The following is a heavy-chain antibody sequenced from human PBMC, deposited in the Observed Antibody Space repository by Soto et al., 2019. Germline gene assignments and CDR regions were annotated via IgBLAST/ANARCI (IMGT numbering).Heavy chain of an antibody. V-gene: IGHV3-64D*06. CDR2: ISSNGGTT. J-gene: IGHJ5*02. D-gene: IGHD6-19*01. Sequence: EVQLVESGGGLVQPGGSLRLSCSACGFTFSSYAIHWVRQAPGKGLEYVSAISSNGGTTYYADSVKGRFTISRDNSKNTLYLQMSSLRVEDTAVYYCVKRSSSGWYDLWGQGMLVTVSS. CDR3: VKRSSSGWYDL. CDR1: GFTFSSYA.